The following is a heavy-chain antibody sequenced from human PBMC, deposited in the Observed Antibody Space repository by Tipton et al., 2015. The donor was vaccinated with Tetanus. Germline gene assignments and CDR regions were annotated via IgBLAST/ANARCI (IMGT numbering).Heavy chain of an antibody. CDR2: IYPGDSDA. D-gene: IGHD3-10*01. Sequence: QSGAEVKKPGESLKISCKASGHNSRSYWISWVRQMPGKGLEWMGIIYPGDSDATYSPSFQGQVTISADKSIHTAYLQWTSLKPSDTAIYFCARLPKHYSASGSTWGQGTLVTVSS. V-gene: IGHV5-51*01. CDR3: ARLPKHYSASGST. CDR1: GHNSRSYW. J-gene: IGHJ5*02.